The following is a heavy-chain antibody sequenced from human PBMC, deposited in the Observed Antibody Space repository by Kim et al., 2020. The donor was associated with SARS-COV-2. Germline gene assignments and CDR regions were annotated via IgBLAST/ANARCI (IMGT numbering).Heavy chain of an antibody. CDR3: AREYYDSSGYPLDY. Sequence: ASVKVSCKASGYTFTGYYMHWVRQAPGQRLEWMGWINPNSGGTNYAQKFQGWVTMTRDTSISTAYMELSRLRSDDTAVYYCAREYYDSSGYPLDYWGQGTLVTVSS. D-gene: IGHD3-22*01. J-gene: IGHJ4*02. CDR1: GYTFTGYY. CDR2: INPNSGGT. V-gene: IGHV1-2*04.